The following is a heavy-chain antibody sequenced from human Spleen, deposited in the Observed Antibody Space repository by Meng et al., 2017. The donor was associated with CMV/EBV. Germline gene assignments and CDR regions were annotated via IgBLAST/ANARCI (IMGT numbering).Heavy chain of an antibody. CDR2: IYSGGYTT. CDR1: RFTFNSYA. V-gene: IGHV3-23*03. Sequence: GESLKISCAAARFTFNSYAMSWVRQAPGKGLEWVSVIYSGGYTTYYADSVKGRFTISRDNAKNMVYLQMNSLRAEDTAIYYCAKIAFGELLFDAFDIWGQGTMVTVSS. D-gene: IGHD3-10*01. CDR3: AKIAFGELLFDAFDI. J-gene: IGHJ3*02.